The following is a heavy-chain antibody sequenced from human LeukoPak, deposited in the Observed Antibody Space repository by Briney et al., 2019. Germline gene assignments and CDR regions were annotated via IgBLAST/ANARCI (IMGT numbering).Heavy chain of an antibody. V-gene: IGHV4-59*01. CDR3: ARIIAARQALRWFDP. D-gene: IGHD6-6*01. J-gene: IGHJ5*02. CDR1: GGSISPFY. CDR2: IYYTGGT. Sequence: PSETLSLTCTVSGGSISPFYWNWIRQPPGKGLEWIGYIYYTGGTSYSPSLNSRATISVDTSKNQLSLNLISVTAADTAVYYCARIIAARQALRWFDPWGQGTLVTVSS.